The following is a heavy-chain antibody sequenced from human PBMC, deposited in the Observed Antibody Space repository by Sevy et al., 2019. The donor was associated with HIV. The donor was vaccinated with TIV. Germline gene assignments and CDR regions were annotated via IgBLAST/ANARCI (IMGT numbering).Heavy chain of an antibody. CDR3: RRWKGAQSIFDY. J-gene: IGHJ4*02. Sequence: GGSLRLSCTGSGFTFGDYAMSWVRQAPGKGLEWVAFLKQKAYGGTLDYAAAVKGRFSISREDSKSIAHLQMNDLKTEDTAIYYCRRWKGAQSIFDYWGQGALVTVSS. CDR2: LKQKAYGGTL. CDR1: GFTFGDYA. D-gene: IGHD1-1*01. V-gene: IGHV3-49*04.